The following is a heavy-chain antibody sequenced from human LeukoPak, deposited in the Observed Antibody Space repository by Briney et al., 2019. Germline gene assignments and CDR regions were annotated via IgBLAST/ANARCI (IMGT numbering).Heavy chain of an antibody. V-gene: IGHV3-21*01. CDR3: ASGDIVAFY. CDR2: ISSSSSYI. Sequence: PGGSLRLSCAASGFTFSSYSMNWVRQAPGKGLEWVSSISSSSSYIYYADSVEGRFTISRDNAKNSLYLQMNSLRAEDTAVYYCASGDIVAFYWGQGTLVTVSS. J-gene: IGHJ4*02. CDR1: GFTFSSYS. D-gene: IGHD5-12*01.